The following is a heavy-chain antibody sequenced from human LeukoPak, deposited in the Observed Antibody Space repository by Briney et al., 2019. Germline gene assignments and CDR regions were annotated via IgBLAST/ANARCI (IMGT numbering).Heavy chain of an antibody. D-gene: IGHD3-22*01. Sequence: NPGGSLRLSCAASGFTFSSYSMNWVRQAPGKGLEWVSSISSSSGYIYYADSVKGRFTISRDNAKNSLYLQMNSLRAEDTAVYYCARDPRSSGRIRGLDYWGQGTLVTVSS. CDR1: GFTFSSYS. CDR3: ARDPRSSGRIRGLDY. V-gene: IGHV3-21*01. CDR2: ISSSSGYI. J-gene: IGHJ4*02.